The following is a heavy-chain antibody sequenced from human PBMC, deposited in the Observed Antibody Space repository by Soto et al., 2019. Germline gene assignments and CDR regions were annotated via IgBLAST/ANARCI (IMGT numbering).Heavy chain of an antibody. Sequence: QLQLQESGPGLVKPSETLSLTCTVSGGSISSSSYFWGWIRQPPGKGLVWIGSIYYSGSTYYNPSLKSRVTVSVDTSKNQFSLKLSSVTAADTAVYYCARHPSDFWFDPWGQGTLVTVSS. D-gene: IGHD2-21*02. CDR2: IYYSGST. V-gene: IGHV4-39*01. CDR3: ARHPSDFWFDP. CDR1: GGSISSSSYF. J-gene: IGHJ5*02.